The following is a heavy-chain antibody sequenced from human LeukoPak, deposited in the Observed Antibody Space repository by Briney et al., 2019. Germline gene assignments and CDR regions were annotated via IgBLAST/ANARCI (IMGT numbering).Heavy chain of an antibody. CDR1: GFTFRSHA. CDR2: IYENGGTT. J-gene: IGHJ4*02. Sequence: GGSLRLSCVGSGFTFRSHAMSWVRQAPEKGLEFVSGIYENGGTTYYADSVKGRFTISRDNSKNTLYLQMNSLRAEDTAVYYCARRGVWGSYRFNYFDYWGQGTLVTISS. V-gene: IGHV3-23*01. CDR3: ARRGVWGSYRFNYFDY. D-gene: IGHD3-16*02.